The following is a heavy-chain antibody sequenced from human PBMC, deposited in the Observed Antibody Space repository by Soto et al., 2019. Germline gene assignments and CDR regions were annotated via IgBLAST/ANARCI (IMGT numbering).Heavy chain of an antibody. CDR2: IYTSGST. CDR3: ARDLLEAAAGNNWFDP. J-gene: IGHJ5*02. CDR1: GGSISSYY. Sequence: SETRSLPCTLSGGSISSYYWSWIRRPAGKGLEWIGRIYTSGSTNYNPSLKSRVTMSVDTSKNQFSLKLSSVTAADTAVYYCARDLLEAAAGNNWFDPWGQGTLVTVSS. V-gene: IGHV4-4*07. D-gene: IGHD6-13*01.